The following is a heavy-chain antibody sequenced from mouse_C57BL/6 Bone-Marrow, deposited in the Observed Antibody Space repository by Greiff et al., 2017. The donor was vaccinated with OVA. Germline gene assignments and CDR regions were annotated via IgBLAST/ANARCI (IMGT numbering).Heavy chain of an antibody. D-gene: IGHD1-1*01. J-gene: IGHJ4*01. CDR1: GYTFTDYN. CDR3: ARRRGYGSSYGGDY. CDR2: INPNNGGT. Sequence: VQLQQSGPELVKPGASVKIPCKASGYTFTDYNMDWVKQSHGKSLEWIGDINPNNGGTIYNQKFKGKATLTVDKSSSTAYMELRSLTSEDTAVYYCARRRGYGSSYGGDYWGQGTSVTVSS. V-gene: IGHV1-18*01.